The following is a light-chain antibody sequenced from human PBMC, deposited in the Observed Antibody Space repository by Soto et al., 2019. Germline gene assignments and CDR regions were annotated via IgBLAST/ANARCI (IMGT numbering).Light chain of an antibody. V-gene: IGLV2-14*01. Sequence: QSALTQPASVSGSPGQSITISCTGTSSDVGGYNYVSWYQQHPGKAPKLMVYEVSNRPLGVSNRFSGSKSGNTASLTISGLQAEDEADYYCSSYTSINTLVFGGGTKVTVL. CDR3: SSYTSINTLV. CDR2: EVS. J-gene: IGLJ3*02. CDR1: SSDVGGYNY.